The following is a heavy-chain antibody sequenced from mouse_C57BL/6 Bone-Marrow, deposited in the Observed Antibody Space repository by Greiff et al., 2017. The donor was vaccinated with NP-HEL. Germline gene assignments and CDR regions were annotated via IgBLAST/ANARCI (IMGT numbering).Heavy chain of an antibody. CDR3: ANYYGSSFYLDY. D-gene: IGHD1-1*01. V-gene: IGHV1-26*01. Sequence: EVQLQQSGPELVKPGASVKISCKASGYTFTDYYMNWVKQSHGKSLEWIGDINPNNGGTSYNQKFKGKATLTVDKSSSTAYMELRSLTSEDSAVYYCANYYGSSFYLDYWGQGTTLTVSS. CDR1: GYTFTDYY. J-gene: IGHJ2*01. CDR2: INPNNGGT.